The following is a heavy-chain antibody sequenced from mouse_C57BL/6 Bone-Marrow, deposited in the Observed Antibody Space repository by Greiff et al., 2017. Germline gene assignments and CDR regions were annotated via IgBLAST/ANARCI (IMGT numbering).Heavy chain of an antibody. J-gene: IGHJ3*01. CDR1: GYAFSSSW. CDR2: IYPGDGDT. Sequence: VQLQESGPELVKPGASVKISCKASGYAFSSSWMNWVKQRPGKGLEWIGRIYPGDGDTNYNGKFKGKATLTADQSSSTAYMQLSSLTSEDSAVYFCARGGSSGPFAYWGQGTLVTVSA. V-gene: IGHV1-82*01. D-gene: IGHD3-2*02. CDR3: ARGGSSGPFAY.